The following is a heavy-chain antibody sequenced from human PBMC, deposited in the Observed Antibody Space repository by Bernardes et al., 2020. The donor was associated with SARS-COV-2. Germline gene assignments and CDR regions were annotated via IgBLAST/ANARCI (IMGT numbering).Heavy chain of an antibody. Sequence: ETLSLTCAVYGGSFSVYYWTWIRQPPGKGLEWIGEINHSGSTNYNPSLKSRVTISVNTSKNQFSLKLSSVTAADTAVYYCATTHYYDSSGYFPAGNYWGQGTLVTVSS. V-gene: IGHV4-34*01. CDR3: ATTHYYDSSGYFPAGNY. J-gene: IGHJ4*02. CDR1: GGSFSVYY. CDR2: INHSGST. D-gene: IGHD3-22*01.